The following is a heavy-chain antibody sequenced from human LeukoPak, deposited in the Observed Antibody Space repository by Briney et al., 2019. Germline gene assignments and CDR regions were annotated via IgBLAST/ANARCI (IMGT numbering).Heavy chain of an antibody. J-gene: IGHJ6*02. D-gene: IGHD6-19*01. CDR3: ARSLAVAGPYCYYYGMDV. CDR2: IIPILGIA. Sequence: SVKVSCKASGGTFSSYAISWVRQAPGQGLEWMGRIIPILGIANYAQKFQGRVTITADKSTSTAYVELSSLRSEDTAVYYCARSLAVAGPYCYYYGMDVWGQGTTVTVSS. V-gene: IGHV1-69*04. CDR1: GGTFSSYA.